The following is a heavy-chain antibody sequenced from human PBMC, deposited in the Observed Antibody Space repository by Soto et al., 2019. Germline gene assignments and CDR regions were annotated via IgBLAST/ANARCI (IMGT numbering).Heavy chain of an antibody. CDR3: AKTIFGGVN. D-gene: IGHD3-16*01. CDR1: GSTFSSYD. CDR2: IGRGGDT. Sequence: VQLVESGGGLVQPGGSLRLSCAASGSTFSSYDMHWVRQAPGKGLEWVSAIGRGGDTYYAGSVKGRFTISRDNSKNTLYLQMNSLRADDSAVYYCAKTIFGGVNWGQGTLVTVSS. J-gene: IGHJ4*02. V-gene: IGHV3-13*01.